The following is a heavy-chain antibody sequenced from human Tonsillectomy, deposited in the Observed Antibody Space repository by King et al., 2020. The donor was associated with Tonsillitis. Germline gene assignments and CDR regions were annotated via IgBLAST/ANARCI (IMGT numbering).Heavy chain of an antibody. V-gene: IGHV3-23*04. CDR2: VSGSGGGN. Sequence: VQLVESGGDLVQPGGSLRLSCAASGFTFSSYAMNWVRQSPGKGLEGVSAVSGSGGGNYYADSVKGRFTISRNNSKNTVYLQMNSLRAEDTAVYYCAKEDLGFPQYYFDYWGQGTLVTVSS. J-gene: IGHJ4*02. CDR3: AKEDLGFPQYYFDY. CDR1: GFTFSSYA.